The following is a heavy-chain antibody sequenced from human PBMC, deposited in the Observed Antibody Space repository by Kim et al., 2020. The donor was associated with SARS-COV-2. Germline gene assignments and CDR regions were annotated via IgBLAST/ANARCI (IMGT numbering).Heavy chain of an antibody. CDR1: GFTFSNYG. CDR2: IWYDGSNK. D-gene: IGHD4-17*01. V-gene: IGHV3-33*06. Sequence: GGSLRLSCAASGFTFSNYGMHWVRQAPGKGLEWVAVIWYDGSNKYYADSVKGRFTISRDNSKNTLYLQMNSLRAEDTAVYYCAKAPANGDYYYCGQGTLGSVSS. CDR3: AKAPANGDYYY. J-gene: IGHJ4*02.